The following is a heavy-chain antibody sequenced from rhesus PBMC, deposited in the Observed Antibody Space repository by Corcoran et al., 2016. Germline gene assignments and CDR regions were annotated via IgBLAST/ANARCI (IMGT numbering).Heavy chain of an antibody. D-gene: IGHD4-29*01. V-gene: IGHV1-138*01. CDR3: ARRRVATVAATY. CDR1: VYTFSDYY. J-gene: IGHJ4*01. CDR2: TNPKPGGT. Sequence: QVQLVQSGAEVKKPGSSVKVSCKAFVYTFSDYYMHLVRQAPGQGLEWVGETNPKPGGTNDAHESQGRVTMTSDTPASAAYRELSSLRYGDTAVYYCARRRVATVAATYWGQGVLVTVSS.